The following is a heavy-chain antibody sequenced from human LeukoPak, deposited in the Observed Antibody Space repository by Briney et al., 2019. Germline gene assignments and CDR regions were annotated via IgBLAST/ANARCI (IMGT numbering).Heavy chain of an antibody. CDR2: INPSGGSA. J-gene: IGHJ4*02. CDR3: ARGVRIEGSGSYEGPFFDY. CDR1: GYTFTSYY. D-gene: IGHD3-10*01. Sequence: ASVKVSCKASGYTFTSYYMHWVRQAPGQGLEWMGIINPSGGSASYAQKFQGRLTMIRDTSTSTVYMELSSLRSEDTAVYYCARGVRIEGSGSYEGPFFDYWGQGTLVTVSS. V-gene: IGHV1-46*01.